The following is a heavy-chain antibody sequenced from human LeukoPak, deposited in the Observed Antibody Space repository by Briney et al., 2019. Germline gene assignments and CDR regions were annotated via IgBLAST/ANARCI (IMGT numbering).Heavy chain of an antibody. CDR2: ISSNGGST. Sequence: GGSLRLSCAAHGFTFSSYWMTWVRQAPGKGLEYVSAISSNGGSTYYANSVKGRFTISRDNSKNTLYLQMGSLRAEDMAVYYCARSGSPFYWGQGTLVTVSS. V-gene: IGHV3-64*01. CDR1: GFTFSSYW. CDR3: ARSGSPFY. J-gene: IGHJ4*02.